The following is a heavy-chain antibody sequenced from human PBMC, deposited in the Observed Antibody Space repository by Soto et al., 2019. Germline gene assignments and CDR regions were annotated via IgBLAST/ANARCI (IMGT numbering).Heavy chain of an antibody. J-gene: IGHJ4*02. Sequence: QVQLQESGPGLVKPSETLSLTCSVSSGSISSSYWSWIRQPPGKGLEWIGYIYYSGSTNYNPSLKSRVTISVDTSTNQFSLKLTSVTAADTAVYYCARGSGSYSSNLHYWGQGTLVTVSS. CDR1: SGSISSSY. V-gene: IGHV4-59*01. D-gene: IGHD1-26*01. CDR2: IYYSGST. CDR3: ARGSGSYSSNLHY.